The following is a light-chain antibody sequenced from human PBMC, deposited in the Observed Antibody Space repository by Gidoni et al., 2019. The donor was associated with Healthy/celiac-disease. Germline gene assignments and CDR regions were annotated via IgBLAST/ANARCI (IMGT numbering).Light chain of an antibody. V-gene: IGKV1-33*01. CDR3: QQYDNLPCT. CDR1: QDISNY. J-gene: IGKJ4*01. Sequence: DIQMTQSPSSLSASVGDRVTITCQASQDISNYLTWYQQKPGKAPKLLIYDASNLETGVPSRFSGSGSGTDFTFTISSLQPEDIATYYCQQYDNLPCTFXGXTKVEIK. CDR2: DAS.